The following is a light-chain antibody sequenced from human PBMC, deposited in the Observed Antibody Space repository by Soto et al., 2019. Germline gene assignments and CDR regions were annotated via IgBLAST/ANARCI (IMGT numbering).Light chain of an antibody. Sequence: DIQMTQSPSTLSASVGDRVTITCRASHDIVHWLAWYQQRPGTAPKLLIYHASILETAVPSRFSGNGSGTEFTLTISSLQPGDFATYYCQQYRTYSFGQGSRVEIK. CDR3: QQYRTYS. CDR2: HAS. CDR1: HDIVHW. J-gene: IGKJ1*01. V-gene: IGKV1-5*01.